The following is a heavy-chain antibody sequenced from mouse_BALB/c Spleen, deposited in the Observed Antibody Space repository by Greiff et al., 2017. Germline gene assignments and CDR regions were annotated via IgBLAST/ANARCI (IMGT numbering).Heavy chain of an antibody. D-gene: IGHD2-12*01. CDR3: ATPESSYDKGYYAMDY. V-gene: IGHV1-62-2*01. CDR2: FYPGSGSI. Sequence: QVQLQQSGAELVKPAASVKLSCKASGYTFTEYIIHWVKQRSGQGLEWIGWFYPGSGSIKYNEKFKDKDTLTADKSSSTVYMEHSSLTSEDSAVYSCATPESSYDKGYYAMDYWGQGTSVTVSS. J-gene: IGHJ4*01. CDR1: GYTFTEYI.